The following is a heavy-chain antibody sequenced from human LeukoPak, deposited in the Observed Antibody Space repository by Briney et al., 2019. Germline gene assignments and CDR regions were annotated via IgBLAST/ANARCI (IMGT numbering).Heavy chain of an antibody. J-gene: IGHJ6*03. CDR1: GGSFSGYY. Sequence: SETLSLTCAVYGGSFSGYYWSWIRQPPGKGLEWIGEINHSGSTNYNPSLKSRVTISVDTSKNQFSLKLSSVTAADTAVYYCARVRILKGQSSGWYVDYYYYMDVWGKGTTVTVSS. CDR3: ARVRILKGQSSGWYVDYYYYMDV. V-gene: IGHV4-34*01. CDR2: INHSGST. D-gene: IGHD6-19*01.